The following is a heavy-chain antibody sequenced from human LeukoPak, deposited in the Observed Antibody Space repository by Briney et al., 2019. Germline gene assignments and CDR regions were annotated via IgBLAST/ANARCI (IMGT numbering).Heavy chain of an antibody. Sequence: PSETLSLTCAVYGGSFSGYYWSWIRQPPGKGLEWIGEINHSGSTNYNPSLKSRVTISVDTSKNQFSLKLSSVTAADTAVYYCARAKYDFWSGYYTEYFDYWGQGTLVTVSS. D-gene: IGHD3-3*01. V-gene: IGHV4-34*01. CDR2: INHSGST. CDR3: ARAKYDFWSGYYTEYFDY. J-gene: IGHJ4*02. CDR1: GGSFSGYY.